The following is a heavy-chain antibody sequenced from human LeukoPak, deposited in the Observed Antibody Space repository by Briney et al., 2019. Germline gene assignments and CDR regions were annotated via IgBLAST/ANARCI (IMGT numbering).Heavy chain of an antibody. CDR1: GFAFSSHA. J-gene: IGHJ3*02. CDR3: VKDQNVVVPAAPDAFDI. V-gene: IGHV3-23*01. D-gene: IGHD2-2*01. Sequence: GGSLRLSFASSGFAFSSHAMSWVRQAPGKGLEGVSGISCSGGSTYYADSVKGRFTISRENSKNTLYLRMNSLRAEDTAVYYCVKDQNVVVPAAPDAFDIWGQGTMVTVSS. CDR2: ISCSGGST.